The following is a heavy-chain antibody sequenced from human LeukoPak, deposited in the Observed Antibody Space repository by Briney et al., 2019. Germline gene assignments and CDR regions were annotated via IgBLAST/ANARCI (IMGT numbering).Heavy chain of an antibody. V-gene: IGHV4-61*02. CDR3: ARAYYYDSSGYNPLSDAFDI. CDR2: IYTSGST. D-gene: IGHD3-22*01. CDR1: GGSISSGSYY. Sequence: SETLSLTCTVSGGSISSGSYYWSWIRQPAGKGLEWIGRIYTSGSTNYNPSLKSRVTISVDTSKNQFSLKLSSVTAADTAVYYCARAYYYDSSGYNPLSDAFDIWGQGTMVTVSS. J-gene: IGHJ3*02.